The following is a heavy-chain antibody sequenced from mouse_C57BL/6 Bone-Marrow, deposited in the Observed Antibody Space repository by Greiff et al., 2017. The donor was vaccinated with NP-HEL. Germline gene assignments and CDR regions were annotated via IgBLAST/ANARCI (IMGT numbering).Heavy chain of an antibody. CDR3: ARAGTGAWFAY. J-gene: IGHJ3*01. D-gene: IGHD4-1*01. CDR1: GFPFSDYY. CDR2: INYDGSST. V-gene: IGHV5-16*01. Sequence: EVQLVESEGGLVQPGSSMKLSCTASGFPFSDYYMAWVRQVPEKGLEWVANINYDGSSTYYLDSLKSRFIISRDNAKNILYLQMSSLKSEDTATYYCARAGTGAWFAYWGQGTLVTVSA.